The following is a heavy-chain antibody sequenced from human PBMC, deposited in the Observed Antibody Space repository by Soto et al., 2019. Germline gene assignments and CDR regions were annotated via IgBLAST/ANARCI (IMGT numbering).Heavy chain of an antibody. Sequence: GGSLRLSCAASGFTFSSYAMSWVRQAPGKGLEWVSAISGSGGSTYYADSVKGRFTISRDNSKNTLYLKMNSLRAEDTAVYYCAKDAIQDYYGSGSYSPFDYWGQGTLVTVSS. J-gene: IGHJ4*02. CDR1: GFTFSSYA. CDR2: ISGSGGST. CDR3: AKDAIQDYYGSGSYSPFDY. D-gene: IGHD3-10*01. V-gene: IGHV3-23*01.